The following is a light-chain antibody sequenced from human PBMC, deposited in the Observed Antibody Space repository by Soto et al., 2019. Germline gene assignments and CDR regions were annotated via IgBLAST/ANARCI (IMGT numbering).Light chain of an antibody. CDR1: SSDVGGYNY. V-gene: IGLV2-14*01. CDR2: DVS. J-gene: IGLJ2*01. CDR3: ISYTTSSTLYVV. Sequence: QSVLTQPASVSGSPGQSITISCTGTSSDVGGYNYVSWYQQHPGKAPKLMIYDVSNRPSGVSNRFSGSKSGNTASLTISGLPAEDEADYYCISYTTSSTLYVVFGGGTKLTVL.